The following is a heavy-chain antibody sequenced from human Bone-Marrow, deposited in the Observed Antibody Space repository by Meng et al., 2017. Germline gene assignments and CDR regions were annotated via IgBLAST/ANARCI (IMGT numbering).Heavy chain of an antibody. CDR2: INTTPGNP. V-gene: IGHV7-4-1*02. Sequence: VHMVQSGFELKQPGASVKVSCKASGYTFTSYAMNWVRQAPGQGLEWMGWINTTPGNPTYAQGFTGRFVFSLDTSVSTAYLQISSLKAEDTAVYYCARDARGLLKDYWGQGTLVTVSS. CDR1: GYTFTSYA. J-gene: IGHJ4*02. D-gene: IGHD2/OR15-2a*01. CDR3: ARDARGLLKDY.